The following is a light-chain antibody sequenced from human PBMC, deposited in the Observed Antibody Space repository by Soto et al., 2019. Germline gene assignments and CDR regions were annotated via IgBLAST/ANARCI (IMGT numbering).Light chain of an antibody. V-gene: IGKV3-20*01. Sequence: EIVLTQSPGTLSLSPGGRATLSCRASQSVSSNYLAWYQQKPGLAPRLLIYDASSRASGIPARFSGSGSGTDFTLTISRLEPEDFAVYYCQQYGSSRWTFGQGTKVEIK. CDR1: QSVSSNY. CDR2: DAS. J-gene: IGKJ1*01. CDR3: QQYGSSRWT.